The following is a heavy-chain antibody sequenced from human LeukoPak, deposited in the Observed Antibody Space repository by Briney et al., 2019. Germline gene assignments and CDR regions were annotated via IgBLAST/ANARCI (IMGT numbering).Heavy chain of an antibody. Sequence: ASVKVSCKASGYTFTSYDINWVRQATGQGLEWMGWMNPNSGNTGYAQKFQGRVTMARNTSISTAYMELSRLRSDDTAVYYCARDRGYYDSSGYLDAFDIWGQGTMVTVSS. J-gene: IGHJ3*02. CDR3: ARDRGYYDSSGYLDAFDI. CDR2: MNPNSGNT. D-gene: IGHD3-22*01. CDR1: GYTFTSYD. V-gene: IGHV1-8*01.